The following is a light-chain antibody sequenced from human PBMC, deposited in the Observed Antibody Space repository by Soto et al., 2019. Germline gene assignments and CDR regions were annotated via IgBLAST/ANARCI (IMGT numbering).Light chain of an antibody. Sequence: DIQMTQSPSTLSASVGDRVTITCRASQSISSWLAWYQQKPGKAPKLLIYKASYLESGVPSRFSGSGSGTEFPLTISSLQPDDFATYYCQQYNIYSPGNPFGQGTKVEIK. CDR1: QSISSW. V-gene: IGKV1-5*03. CDR3: QQYNIYSPGNP. J-gene: IGKJ1*01. CDR2: KAS.